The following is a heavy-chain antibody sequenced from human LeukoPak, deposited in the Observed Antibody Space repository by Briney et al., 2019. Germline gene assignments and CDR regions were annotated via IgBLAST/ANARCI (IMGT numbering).Heavy chain of an antibody. CDR3: ATVARPIVGATTDDY. V-gene: IGHV4-39*01. CDR2: IYYSGST. D-gene: IGHD1-26*01. Sequence: SETLSLTCTVSGGSISSYYWGWIRQPPGKGLEWIGSIYYSGSTYYNPSLKSRVTISVDTSKNQFSLKLSSVTAADTAVYYCATVARPIVGATTDDYWGQGTLVTVSS. J-gene: IGHJ4*02. CDR1: GGSISSYY.